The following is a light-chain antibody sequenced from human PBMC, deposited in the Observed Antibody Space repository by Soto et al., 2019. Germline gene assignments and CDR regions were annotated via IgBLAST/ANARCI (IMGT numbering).Light chain of an antibody. J-gene: IGLJ2*01. V-gene: IGLV1-40*01. CDR3: QSYDSSLSVV. CDR1: SSNIGAGYD. Sequence: QSVLTQPPSVSGAPGQRITISCTGISSNIGAGYDVHWYQQLPGTAPKLLIYANNNRPSGVPDRFSGSKSGTSASLAITGLQAEDEADYHCQSYDSSLSVVFGGGTKLTVL. CDR2: ANN.